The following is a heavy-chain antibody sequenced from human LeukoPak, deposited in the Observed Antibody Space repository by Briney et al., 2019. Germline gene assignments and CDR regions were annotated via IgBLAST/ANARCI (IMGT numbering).Heavy chain of an antibody. CDR2: IYYSGST. J-gene: IGHJ5*02. Sequence: SETLSLTCTVSGGSISSYYWSWIRQPPGKGLEWIGYIYYSGSTNYNPSLKSRVTISVDTSKNQFSLKLSSVTAANTAVYYCARDYSSRGDWFDPWAREPWSPSPQ. CDR3: ARDYSSRGDWFDP. V-gene: IGHV4-59*01. CDR1: GGSISSYY. D-gene: IGHD6-13*01.